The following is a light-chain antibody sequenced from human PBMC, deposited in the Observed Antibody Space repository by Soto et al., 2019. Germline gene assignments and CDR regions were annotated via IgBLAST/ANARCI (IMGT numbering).Light chain of an antibody. CDR2: LNSDGSH. V-gene: IGLV4-69*01. Sequence: QLVLTQSPSASASLGASVKLTCTLSSGHSSYTFAWYQQQPEKGPRFLMKLNSDGSHSKGDGLPDRFSGSSSGAERYLTISSLQSEDEADYYCQTWGTGTVVFGGGTKLTVL. CDR1: SGHSSYT. CDR3: QTWGTGTVV. J-gene: IGLJ2*01.